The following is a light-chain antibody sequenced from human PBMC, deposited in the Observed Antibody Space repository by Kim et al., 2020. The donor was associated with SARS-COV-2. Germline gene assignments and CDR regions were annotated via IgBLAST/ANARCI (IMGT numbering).Light chain of an antibody. CDR1: SLRRFY. Sequence: SSELTQDPAVSVALGQTVRITCQGDSLRRFYATWYRQNPGQAPIFVISTMDNRPSGVPDRFSCSSSGNTASLTITGAQAEDEADYYCLSRDSSGARLLFG. CDR2: TMD. CDR3: LSRDSSGARLL. J-gene: IGLJ1*01. V-gene: IGLV3-19*01.